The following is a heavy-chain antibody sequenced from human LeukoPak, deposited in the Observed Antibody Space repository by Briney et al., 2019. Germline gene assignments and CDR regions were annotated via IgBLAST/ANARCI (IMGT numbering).Heavy chain of an antibody. D-gene: IGHD1-20*01. CDR3: AREGYNWNDVNY. J-gene: IGHJ4*02. CDR1: GYTFTSYY. Sequence: ASVKVSCKASGYTFTSYYMHWVRQAPGQGLEWMGIINPSGGSTSYAQKFQGRVTMTRDTSTSTVYMELSSLRSEDTAEYYCAREGYNWNDVNYWGQGTLVTVSS. CDR2: INPSGGST. V-gene: IGHV1-46*01.